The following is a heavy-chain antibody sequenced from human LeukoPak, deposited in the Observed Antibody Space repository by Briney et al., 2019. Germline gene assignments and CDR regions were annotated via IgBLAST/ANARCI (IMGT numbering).Heavy chain of an antibody. Sequence: ASVKVSCKASGYTFTSYAMHWVRQAPGQRLEWMGWINTGNGNTKYSQKFQGRVTITRDTSASTVYMELSSLRSDDTAVYYCARVLATQTYYYYMDVWGKGTTVTVSS. D-gene: IGHD5-12*01. CDR1: GYTFTSYA. CDR3: ARVLATQTYYYYMDV. V-gene: IGHV1-3*04. J-gene: IGHJ6*03. CDR2: INTGNGNT.